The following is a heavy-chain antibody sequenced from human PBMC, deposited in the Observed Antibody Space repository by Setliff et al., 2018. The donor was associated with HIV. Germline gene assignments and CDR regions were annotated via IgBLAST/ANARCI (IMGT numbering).Heavy chain of an antibody. CDR3: ARRSIVGSTRGYYYYALDV. D-gene: IGHD1-26*01. CDR1: GGSINNYF. J-gene: IGHJ6*04. Sequence: SETLSLTCTVSGGSINNYFWSWIRQAPGKGLEWLGYIYISGTTNYNPSLKGRVTMFLDTSKNQFSLKLTSVTAADTAVYYCARRSIVGSTRGYYYYALDVWGKGTTVTVS. CDR2: IYISGTT. V-gene: IGHV4-4*08.